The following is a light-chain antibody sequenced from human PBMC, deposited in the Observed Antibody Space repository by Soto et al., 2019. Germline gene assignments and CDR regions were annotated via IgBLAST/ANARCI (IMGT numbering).Light chain of an antibody. Sequence: DIQMTQFPSSLSASVGDRVTITCATSQNIATHLNWYRQKPGESPRLLIHAASTLASGVASRFSGSGSGTEFTLPIASLQADDFATYYCQQSHSAPLTFGGGTKVEI. CDR3: QQSHSAPLT. CDR2: AAS. J-gene: IGKJ4*01. V-gene: IGKV1-39*01. CDR1: QNIATH.